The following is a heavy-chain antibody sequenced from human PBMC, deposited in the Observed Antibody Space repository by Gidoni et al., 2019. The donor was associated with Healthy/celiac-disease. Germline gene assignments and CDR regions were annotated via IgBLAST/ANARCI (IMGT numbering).Heavy chain of an antibody. J-gene: IGHJ3*02. CDR2: ISWNSGSI. V-gene: IGHV3-9*01. D-gene: IGHD6-13*01. Sequence: EVQLVESGGGLVQPGRSLRLYCAASGFTFDDYAMHWVRQATGKGLEWVSGISWNSGSIGDADSVKGRFTISRDNAKNSLYLQMNSLRAEDTALYYCAKDSQFPSSSSWLGGAFDIWGQGTMVTVSS. CDR3: AKDSQFPSSSSWLGGAFDI. CDR1: GFTFDDYA.